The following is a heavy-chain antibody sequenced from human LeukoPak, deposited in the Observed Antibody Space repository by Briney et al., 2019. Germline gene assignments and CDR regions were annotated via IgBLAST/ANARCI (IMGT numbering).Heavy chain of an antibody. J-gene: IGHJ4*02. CDR3: ARDLSSTSNWEFDY. Sequence: APVKVSCKASGYTFTHYFIHWVRQAPGQGPEWMGRMNGNSGVTMYAQTLQDRVTMTRDTSISTAYMELSRLTSDDTAVYYCARDLSSTSNWEFDYWGQGTLVTVSS. CDR1: GYTFTHYF. CDR2: MNGNSGVT. D-gene: IGHD7-27*01. V-gene: IGHV1-2*06.